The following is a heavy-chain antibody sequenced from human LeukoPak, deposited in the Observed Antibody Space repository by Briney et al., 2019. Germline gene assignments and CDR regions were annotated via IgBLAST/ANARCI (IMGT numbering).Heavy chain of an antibody. D-gene: IGHD2-21*01. CDR3: AKTNIATVFDF. CDR2: ISYSGST. CDR1: GGSISSGADY. V-gene: IGHV4-31*03. Sequence: SQTLSLTCTVSGGSISSGADYWSWIRQHPGKGLEWIGYISYSGSTYYNPSLKTRLTISVDTSKNQFSLKLDSVTAADTALYYCAKTNIATVFDFWGRGTLVTVSS. J-gene: IGHJ4*02.